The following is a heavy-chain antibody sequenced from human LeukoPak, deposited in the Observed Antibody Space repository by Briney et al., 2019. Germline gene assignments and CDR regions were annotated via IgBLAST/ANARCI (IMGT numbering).Heavy chain of an antibody. J-gene: IGHJ4*02. CDR2: INHSGST. CDR3: AREELPSLRSGY. V-gene: IGHV4-34*01. Sequence: PSETLSLTCAVYGGSFSGYYWSWIRQPPGKGLEWIGEINHSGSTNYNPSLKSRVTISVDTSKNQFSLKLSSVTAADTAVYYCAREELPSLRSGYWGQGTLVTVSS. CDR1: GGSFSGYY. D-gene: IGHD3-10*01.